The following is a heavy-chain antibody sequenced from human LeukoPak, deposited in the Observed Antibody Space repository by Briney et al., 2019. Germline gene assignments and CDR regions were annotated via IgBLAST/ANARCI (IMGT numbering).Heavy chain of an antibody. CDR1: GYTFTSYD. CDR2: MNPNSGNT. Sequence: ASVKVSCMASGYTFTSYDINWVRQATGQGLEWMGWMNPNSGNTGYAQKFQGRVTMTRNTSISTAYMELSSLRSEDTAVYYCARGRARRDGYNYGYWGQGTLVTVSS. J-gene: IGHJ4*02. V-gene: IGHV1-8*01. CDR3: ARGRARRDGYNYGY. D-gene: IGHD5-24*01.